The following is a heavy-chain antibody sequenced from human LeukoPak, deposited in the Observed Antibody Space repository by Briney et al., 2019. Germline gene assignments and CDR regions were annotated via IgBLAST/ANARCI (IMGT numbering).Heavy chain of an antibody. CDR1: GFTFTSSA. D-gene: IGHD6-19*01. V-gene: IGHV1-58*01. CDR3: AASGWYRGRWFDP. J-gene: IGHJ5*02. CDR2: IGVGSGNT. Sequence: TSGKLSCKASGFTFTSSAVQGVRQARGHRLEWIGWIGVGSGNTKYAQKFQERVTITRAMSTSTAYTELSSLRSEDTAVYYGAASGWYRGRWFDPWGQGTLVTVSS.